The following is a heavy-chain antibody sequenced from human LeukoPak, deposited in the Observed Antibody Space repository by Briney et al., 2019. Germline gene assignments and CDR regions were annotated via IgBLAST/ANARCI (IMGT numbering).Heavy chain of an antibody. Sequence: SETLSLTCTVSGGSISTYYWGWIRQSPGKGLAWIGSIYYSGSTNYNPSLKSRVTISVDTSKNQFSLELSSVTAADTAVYYCAVNLTRHTFDIWGQGTMVTVSS. CDR3: AVNLTRHTFDI. CDR2: IYYSGST. D-gene: IGHD1-1*01. V-gene: IGHV4-59*08. J-gene: IGHJ3*02. CDR1: GGSISTYY.